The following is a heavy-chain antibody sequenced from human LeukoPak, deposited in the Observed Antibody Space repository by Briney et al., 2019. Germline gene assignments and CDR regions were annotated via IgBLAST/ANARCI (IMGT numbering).Heavy chain of an antibody. Sequence: GGSLRLSCAASGFTFSSYSMNWVRQAPGKGLEWVSSISSSSSYIYYADSVKGRFTISRDNSKNTLYLQMNSLRAEDTAVYYCAKAVNYYGIDVWGQGTTVTVSS. CDR3: AKAVNYYGIDV. CDR2: ISSSSSYI. J-gene: IGHJ6*02. D-gene: IGHD4-11*01. V-gene: IGHV3-21*01. CDR1: GFTFSSYS.